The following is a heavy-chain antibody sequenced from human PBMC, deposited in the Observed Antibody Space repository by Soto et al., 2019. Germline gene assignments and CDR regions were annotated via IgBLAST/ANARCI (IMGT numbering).Heavy chain of an antibody. Sequence: QVQLVESGGGVVQPGRSLRLSCAASGFTFSSYAMHWVRQAPGKGLEWVAVISYDGSNKYYADSVKGRFTISRDNSKTLYLQMNSLRAEDTAVYYCVRDKSPYSSGWHNRHFDYWGQGTLVTDSS. J-gene: IGHJ4*02. CDR1: GFTFSSYA. CDR3: VRDKSPYSSGWHNRHFDY. CDR2: ISYDGSNK. D-gene: IGHD6-19*01. V-gene: IGHV3-30-3*01.